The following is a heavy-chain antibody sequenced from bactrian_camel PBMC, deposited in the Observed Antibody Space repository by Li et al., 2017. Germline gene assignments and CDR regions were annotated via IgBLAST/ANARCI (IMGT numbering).Heavy chain of an antibody. V-gene: IGHV3S10*01. CDR1: GFIFSSYV. Sequence: EVQLVESGGGLVQPGGSLRLSCAASGFIFSSYVMSWVRQAPGKGLEWVAQITNAGTTYYADSVKGRFTISRDSAKNTLYLQLNSLKPEDTGVYYCVTDQGAWSVFDFAYWGQGTQVTVS. CDR3: VTDQGAWSVFDFAY. J-gene: IGHJ6*01. D-gene: IGHD8*01. CDR2: ITNAGTT.